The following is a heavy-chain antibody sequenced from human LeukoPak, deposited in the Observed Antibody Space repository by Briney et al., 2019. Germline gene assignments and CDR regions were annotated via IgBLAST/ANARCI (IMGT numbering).Heavy chain of an antibody. D-gene: IGHD2-2*01. CDR2: INPNSGGT. J-gene: IGHJ4*02. CDR1: GYTFTGYY. Sequence: ASVKVSCKASGYTFTGYYMHWVRPAPGQGLEWMGWINPNSGGTNYAQKFQGRVTMTRDTSISTAYMELSRLRSDDTAVYYCARADSRTSPEDYWGQGTLVTVSS. V-gene: IGHV1-2*02. CDR3: ARADSRTSPEDY.